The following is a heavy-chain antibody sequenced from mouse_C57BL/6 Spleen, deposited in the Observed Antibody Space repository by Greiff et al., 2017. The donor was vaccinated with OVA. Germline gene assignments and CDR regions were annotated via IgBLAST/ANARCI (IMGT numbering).Heavy chain of an antibody. V-gene: IGHV2-2*01. J-gene: IGHJ4*01. CDR1: GFSLTSYG. Sequence: QVQLKQSGPGLVQPSQSLSITCTVSGFSLTSYGVHWVRQSPGKGLEWLGVIWSGGSTDYNAAFISRLSISKDNSKSQVFFKMNSLQADDTAIYYCARKSFTTVVAPYAMDYWGQGTSVTVSS. CDR2: IWSGGST. CDR3: ARKSFTTVVAPYAMDY. D-gene: IGHD1-1*01.